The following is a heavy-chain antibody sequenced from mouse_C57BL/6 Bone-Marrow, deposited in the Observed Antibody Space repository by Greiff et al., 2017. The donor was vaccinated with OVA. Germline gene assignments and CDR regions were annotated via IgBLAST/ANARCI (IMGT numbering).Heavy chain of an antibody. Sequence: VQLQQSGAELVRPGASVTLSCKASGYTFTDYEMHWVKQTPVHGLEWIGAIDPETGGTAYNQKFKGKAILTADKSSSTAYMELRSLTSEDSAVYYCTRMITTVYFDYWGQGTTLTVSS. CDR1: GYTFTDYE. V-gene: IGHV1-15*01. J-gene: IGHJ2*01. CDR3: TRMITTVYFDY. CDR2: IDPETGGT. D-gene: IGHD2-4*01.